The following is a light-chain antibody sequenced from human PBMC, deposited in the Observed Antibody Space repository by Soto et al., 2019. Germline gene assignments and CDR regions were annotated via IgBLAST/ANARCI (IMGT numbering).Light chain of an antibody. V-gene: IGKV1-5*01. CDR1: QSISSW. Sequence: DIQMTQSPTTLSAFVGDRVTITCRASQSISSWLAWYQQKPGKAPKLLIYDASSLESGVPSRFSGSGSGTEFTLTISSLQPDDFANYYCQHYNTSSLFTFGRGTKVDIX. CDR2: DAS. J-gene: IGKJ3*01. CDR3: QHYNTSSLFT.